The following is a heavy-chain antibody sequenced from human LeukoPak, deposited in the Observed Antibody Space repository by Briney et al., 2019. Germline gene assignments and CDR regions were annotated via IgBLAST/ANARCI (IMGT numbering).Heavy chain of an antibody. CDR1: GFTFSSYS. V-gene: IGHV3-21*01. Sequence: KSGGSLRLSCAASGFTFSSYSMNWVRQAPGKGLEWVSSISSSSSYIYYADSVKGRFTISRDNAKNSLYLQMSSLRAEDTAVYYCAAYVAGSYLRFEWWGQGTLVTVSS. J-gene: IGHJ4*02. CDR2: ISSSSSYI. CDR3: AAYVAGSYLRFEW. D-gene: IGHD3-10*01.